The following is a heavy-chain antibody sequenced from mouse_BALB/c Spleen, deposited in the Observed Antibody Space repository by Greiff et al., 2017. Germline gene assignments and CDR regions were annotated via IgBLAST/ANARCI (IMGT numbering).Heavy chain of an antibody. J-gene: IGHJ2*01. V-gene: IGHV1-77*01. CDR3: ARSSYYDYDGDY. Sequence: VKLVESGPELVKPGASVKMSCKASGYTFTDYVISWVKQRTGQGLEWIGEIYPGSGSTYYNEKFKGKATLTADKSSNTAYMQLSSLTSEDSAVYFCARSSYYDYDGDYWGQGTTLTVSS. CDR2: IYPGSGST. D-gene: IGHD2-4*01. CDR1: GYTFTDYV.